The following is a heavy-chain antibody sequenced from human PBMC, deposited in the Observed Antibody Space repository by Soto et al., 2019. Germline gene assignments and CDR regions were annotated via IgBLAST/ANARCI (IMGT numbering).Heavy chain of an antibody. J-gene: IGHJ4*02. V-gene: IGHV3-7*01. CDR2: IKPDGSAT. Sequence: EVQLVESGGGLVQPGGSLRLSCAVSGFTFGSYWMNWVRLIPGKGLEWVAYIKPDGSATYYVDSVKARFTISRDNAKNSLYLQMNSLRVEDTSVYYCARAGYCGPGCYYYFDYWGQGTLVTVSS. D-gene: IGHD2-21*02. CDR3: ARAGYCGPGCYYYFDY. CDR1: GFTFGSYW.